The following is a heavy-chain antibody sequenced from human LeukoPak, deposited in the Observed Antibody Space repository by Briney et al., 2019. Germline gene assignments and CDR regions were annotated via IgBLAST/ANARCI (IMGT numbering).Heavy chain of an antibody. V-gene: IGHV3-48*02. CDR2: ISSSSSTI. J-gene: IGHJ6*02. CDR3: ARDSASNYDSLYYYYGMDV. Sequence: GGSLRLSCAASGFTFSSYSMNWVRQAPGKGLEWVSYISSSSSTIYYADSVKGRFTISRDNAKNSLYLQMNSLRDEDTAVYYCARDSASNYDSLYYYYGMDVWGQGTTVTVSS. CDR1: GFTFSSYS. D-gene: IGHD3-3*01.